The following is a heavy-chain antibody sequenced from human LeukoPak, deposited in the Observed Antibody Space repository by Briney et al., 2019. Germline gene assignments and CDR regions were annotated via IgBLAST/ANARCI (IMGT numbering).Heavy chain of an antibody. J-gene: IGHJ4*02. CDR1: GFTFSRYW. V-gene: IGHV3-7*01. D-gene: IGHD1-7*01. CDR3: ARDNRNYYHDS. CDR2: IKQDGREK. Sequence: GGSLRHSCAASGFTFSRYWMSWVRQAPGKGLEWVANIKQDGREKYYVDSVEGRFSISRDNAKSSLYLHMNTLRAEDTAVYFCARDNRNYYHDSWGQGTLVTVSS.